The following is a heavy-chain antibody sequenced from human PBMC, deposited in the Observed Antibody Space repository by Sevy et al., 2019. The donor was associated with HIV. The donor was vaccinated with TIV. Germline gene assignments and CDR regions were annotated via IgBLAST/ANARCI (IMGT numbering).Heavy chain of an antibody. CDR1: GFTFSDYY. D-gene: IGHD1-20*01. Sequence: GGSLRLSCAASGFTFSDYYMSWIRQAPGKGLEWLSHISSSGSSMYYADSVKGRFTISRDNAKNSLYLQMNSLRAEDTAVYYCARGGRRIDVYNRKDAFDIWGQGTMVTVSS. J-gene: IGHJ3*02. CDR3: ARGGRRIDVYNRKDAFDI. CDR2: ISSSGSSM. V-gene: IGHV3-11*04.